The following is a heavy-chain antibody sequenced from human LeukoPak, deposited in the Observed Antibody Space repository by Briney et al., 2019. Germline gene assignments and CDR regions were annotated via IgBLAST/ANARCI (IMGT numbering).Heavy chain of an antibody. CDR1: GGTFSSYA. CDR3: ARWGPTFFY. Sequence: SVKVSCKASGGTFSSYAISWVRQARGQGREWMGRIIPILGIANYAQKFQGRVTITADKSTSTAYMELSSLRSEDTAVYYCARWGPTFFYWGQPTLVTVSS. D-gene: IGHD1-26*01. CDR2: IIPILGIA. J-gene: IGHJ4*02. V-gene: IGHV1-69*04.